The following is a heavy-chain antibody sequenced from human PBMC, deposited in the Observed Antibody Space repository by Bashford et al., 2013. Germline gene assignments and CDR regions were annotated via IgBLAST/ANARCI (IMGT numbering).Heavy chain of an antibody. Sequence: ASVKVSCKVSGYTLTELSMHWVRQAPGKGLEWMGGFDPEDGETIYAQKFQGRVTITADESTSTAYMELSSLRSEDTAVYYCARDPVAYCSGGSCYANWYFDLWGLAPWSPSPQ. J-gene: IGHJ2*01. CDR1: GYTLTELS. CDR3: ARDPVAYCSGGSCYANWYFDL. D-gene: IGHD2-15*01. V-gene: IGHV1-24*01. CDR2: FDPEDGET.